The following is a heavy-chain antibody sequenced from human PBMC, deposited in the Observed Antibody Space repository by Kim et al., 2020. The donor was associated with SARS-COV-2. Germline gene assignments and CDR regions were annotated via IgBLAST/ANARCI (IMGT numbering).Heavy chain of an antibody. D-gene: IGHD2-2*02. CDR1: GGSISSSSYY. CDR3: ARPKSPPTINCSSTSCYRVGAFDI. J-gene: IGHJ3*02. CDR2: IYYSGST. V-gene: IGHV4-39*01. Sequence: SETLSLTCTVSGGSISSSSYYWGWIRQPPGKGLEWIGSIYYSGSTYYNPSLKSRVTISVDTSKNQFSLKLSSVTAADTAVYYCARPKSPPTINCSSTSCYRVGAFDIWGQGTMVTVSS.